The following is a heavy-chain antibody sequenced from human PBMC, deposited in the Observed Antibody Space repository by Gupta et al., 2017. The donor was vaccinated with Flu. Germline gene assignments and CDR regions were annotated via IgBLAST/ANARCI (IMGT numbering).Heavy chain of an antibody. J-gene: IGHJ5*02. D-gene: IGHD2-15*01. CDR3: AKEGSRIYNWFDP. CDR2: ILYDGTNK. V-gene: IGHV3-30*18. CDR1: GFTFSGYG. Sequence: QVQLVESGGGVVQPGRSLRLSCAASGFTFSGYGRNWVRQAPGKGLEWVSYILYDGTNKYYADSVKGRFTISRDNSKNTLYLQMNSLRAEDTAVYYCAKEGSRIYNWFDPWGQGTLVTVSS.